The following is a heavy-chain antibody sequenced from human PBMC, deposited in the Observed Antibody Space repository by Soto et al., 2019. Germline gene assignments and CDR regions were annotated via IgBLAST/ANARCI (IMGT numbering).Heavy chain of an antibody. J-gene: IGHJ4*02. D-gene: IGHD3-9*01. Sequence: EVQLLESGGGLVQPGGSLRLSCEASGFTFSTYAMRWVRQAPGKGLERVAGISDSGDRTYHADSVKGRLTISRDNSKNTLYLQMISLRAEDTARYYCAKGFGSDWSYFDYWGQGDLVIVSS. CDR3: AKGFGSDWSYFDY. V-gene: IGHV3-23*01. CDR2: ISDSGDRT. CDR1: GFTFSTYA.